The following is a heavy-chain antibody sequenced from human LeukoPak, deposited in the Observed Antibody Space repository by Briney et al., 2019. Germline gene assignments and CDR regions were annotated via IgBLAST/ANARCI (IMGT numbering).Heavy chain of an antibody. CDR1: GFTFSSYA. CDR2: LGGGSGNT. Sequence: GGSLRLSCAASGFTFSSYAMTWVRQAPGKGLEWISTLGGGSGNTHYADSVKGRFTISRDKAKNTVFLQMDSLRAEDTAVYHCARKTVAGTNYFDSWGQGTLVTVSS. CDR3: ARKTVAGTNYFDS. D-gene: IGHD6-19*01. J-gene: IGHJ4*02. V-gene: IGHV3-23*01.